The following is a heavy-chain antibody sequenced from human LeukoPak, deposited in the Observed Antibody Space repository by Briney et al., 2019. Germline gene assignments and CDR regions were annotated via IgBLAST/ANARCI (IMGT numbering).Heavy chain of an antibody. CDR2: INPNSGGT. CDR3: ARTGLWFGEWPFDY. Sequence: ASVKVSCKASGYTFTGYYMHWVRQAPGQGLEWMGWINPNSGGTNYAQKFQGRVTMTRDTSISTAYMELSRLRSDDTAVYYCARTGLWFGEWPFDYWGQGTLVTVSS. V-gene: IGHV1-2*02. CDR1: GYTFTGYY. J-gene: IGHJ4*02. D-gene: IGHD3-10*01.